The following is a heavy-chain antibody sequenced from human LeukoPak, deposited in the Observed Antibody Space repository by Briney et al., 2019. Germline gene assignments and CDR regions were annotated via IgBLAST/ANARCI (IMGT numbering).Heavy chain of an antibody. CDR2: INTGSGNT. CDR1: GYTLTSYA. J-gene: IGHJ4*02. V-gene: IGHV1-3*04. D-gene: IGHD4-11*01. Sequence: ASVTVSCKASGYTLTSYAIHWVRQAPGQRPEWMGWINTGSGNTKYSQKFQGRVTITRDTSANTAYMELSSLRFEDTAVYYCARGGSRMTTFYIIDYWGQGTLVTVSS. CDR3: ARGGSRMTTFYIIDY.